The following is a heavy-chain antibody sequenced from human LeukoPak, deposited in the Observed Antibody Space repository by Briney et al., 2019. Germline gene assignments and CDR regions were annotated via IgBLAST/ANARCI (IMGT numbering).Heavy chain of an antibody. D-gene: IGHD3-22*01. Sequence: SVKVSFKASGGTFSSYAISWVRQAPGQGLEWMGGIIPIFGTANYAQEFQGRVTITADESTSTAYMELSSLRSEDTAVYYCARDAGITMIVANWFDPWGQGTLVTVSS. V-gene: IGHV1-69*13. CDR3: ARDAGITMIVANWFDP. CDR2: IIPIFGTA. CDR1: GGTFSSYA. J-gene: IGHJ5*02.